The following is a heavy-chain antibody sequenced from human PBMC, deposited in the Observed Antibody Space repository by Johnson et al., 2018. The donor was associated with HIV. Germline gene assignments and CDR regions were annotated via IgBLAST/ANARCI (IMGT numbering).Heavy chain of an antibody. CDR2: ISWNSGII. CDR1: GFTFDDYA. V-gene: IGHV3-9*01. J-gene: IGHJ3*02. CDR3: ARDEVAGAFDI. Sequence: VQLVESGGGLVQPGRSLRLSCAASGFTFDDYAMHWVRHTPGKGLEWVAGISWNSGIIGYADSVRGRFTISRDNAKNSLYVQMNRLRADDTAVYYCARDEVAGAFDIWGQGTMVTVSS.